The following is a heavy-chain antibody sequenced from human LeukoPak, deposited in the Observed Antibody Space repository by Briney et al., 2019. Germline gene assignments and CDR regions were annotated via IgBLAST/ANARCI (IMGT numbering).Heavy chain of an antibody. Sequence: SETLSLTCTVSGGPISSHYWSWIRQPPGKELEWIGYIYHSGSTKYNPSLKSRVTISVDTSKNQFSLKLNSVTAADTAVYYCARHFRGYGYAAAGIFDYWGQGTLVTVSS. J-gene: IGHJ4*02. CDR3: ARHFRGYGYAAAGIFDY. D-gene: IGHD5-18*01. CDR1: GGPISSHY. V-gene: IGHV4-59*08. CDR2: IYHSGST.